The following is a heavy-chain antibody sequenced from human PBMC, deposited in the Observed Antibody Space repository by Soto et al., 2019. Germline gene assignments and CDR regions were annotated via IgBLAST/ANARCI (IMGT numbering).Heavy chain of an antibody. CDR2: VFYSGST. Sequence: LSLTCSVSGVSLTSGTYYWSWIRQHPGKGLEWIGYVFYSGSTDYNPSLKSRVNISVDTSKNQFSLKLSSVTAADTAVYYCASTEDFFDYWGQGTLVTVSS. CDR1: GVSLTSGTYY. V-gene: IGHV4-31*03. J-gene: IGHJ4*02. CDR3: ASTEDFFDY.